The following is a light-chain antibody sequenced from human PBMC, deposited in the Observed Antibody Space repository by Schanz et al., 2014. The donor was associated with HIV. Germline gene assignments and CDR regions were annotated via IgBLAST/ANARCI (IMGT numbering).Light chain of an antibody. CDR2: ATS. J-gene: IGKJ3*01. V-gene: IGKV3D-15*01. CDR1: QSVSSN. Sequence: EIVMTQSPATLSVSPGERATLSCRASQSVSSNLAWYQQKPGQAPRLVIYATSTRAAGIPDRFSGTGSGTDFTLTISRLEPEDFAMYYCHHYGGSFGPGTKVD. CDR3: HHYGGS.